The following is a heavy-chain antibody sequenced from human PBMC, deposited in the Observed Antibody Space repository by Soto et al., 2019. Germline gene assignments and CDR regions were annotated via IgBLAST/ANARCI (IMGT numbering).Heavy chain of an antibody. CDR3: PSTIYCKGTSGYSRHYYGMDV. Sequence: QVRLVQSGAEVKKPGSSVKVSCKVSGGTFSKYSLSWVRQTPGQGLEWMGGITPFVDTTNYAQRFLGRVTITANKSTNPPFWELRGLRSETPALFSCPSTIYCKGTSGYSRHYYGMDVWGQGTTVTVSS. D-gene: IGHD2-21*01. CDR1: GGTFSKYS. V-gene: IGHV1-69*06. CDR2: ITPFVDTT. J-gene: IGHJ6*02.